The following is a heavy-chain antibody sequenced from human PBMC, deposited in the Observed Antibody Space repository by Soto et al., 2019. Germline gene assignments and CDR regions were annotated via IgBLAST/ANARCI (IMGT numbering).Heavy chain of an antibody. J-gene: IGHJ4*02. CDR1: GFTFSSYA. Sequence: PGGSLRLSCAASGFTFSSYAMSWVRQAPGKGLEWMSVITYNGSNTYYADSVKGRFTISRDNSKNTLYLQMNSLRAEDTAVYYCASREPPFDYWGQGTLVTVSS. CDR3: ASREPPFDY. CDR2: ITYNGSNT. D-gene: IGHD1-26*01. V-gene: IGHV3-30*03.